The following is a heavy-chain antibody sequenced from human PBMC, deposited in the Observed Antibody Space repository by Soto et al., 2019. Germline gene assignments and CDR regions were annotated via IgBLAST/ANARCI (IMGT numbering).Heavy chain of an antibody. V-gene: IGHV4-59*01. CDR3: ARAPITGTTYYFDY. Sequence: SETLSLTCTVSGGSISSYYWSWIRQPPGKGLEWIGYIYYSGSTNYNPSLKSRVTISVDTSKNQFSLKLSSVTAADTAVYYCARAPITGTTYYFDYWGQGTLVTVSS. D-gene: IGHD1-7*01. CDR2: IYYSGST. J-gene: IGHJ4*02. CDR1: GGSISSYY.